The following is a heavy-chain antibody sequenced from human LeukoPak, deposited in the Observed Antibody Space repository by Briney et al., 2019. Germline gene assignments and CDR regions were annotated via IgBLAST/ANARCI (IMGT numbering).Heavy chain of an antibody. D-gene: IGHD1-26*01. CDR1: GYTFTGYY. V-gene: IGHV1-2*02. CDR2: INPNSGGT. CDR3: ARGRFIVGATLDAFDI. J-gene: IGHJ3*02. Sequence: GASVKVSCKASGYTFTGYYMHWVRQAPGQGLEWMGWINPNSGGTNYAQKFQGRVTMTRDTSISTAYIGLSRLRSDDTAVYYCARGRFIVGATLDAFDIWGQGTMVTVSS.